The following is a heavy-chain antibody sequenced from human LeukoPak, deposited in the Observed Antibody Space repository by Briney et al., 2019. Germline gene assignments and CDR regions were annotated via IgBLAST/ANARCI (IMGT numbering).Heavy chain of an antibody. CDR3: ARDSGYCSSTSCPGDY. CDR2: ISSSSSYI. J-gene: IGHJ4*02. CDR1: GFTFSSYS. Sequence: PGGSLRLSCAASGFTFSSYSMNCVRQAPGKGLEWVSSISSSSSYIYYADSVKGRFTISRDNAKNSLYLQMNSLRAEDTAVYYCARDSGYCSSTSCPGDYWGQGTLVTVSS. D-gene: IGHD2-2*01. V-gene: IGHV3-21*01.